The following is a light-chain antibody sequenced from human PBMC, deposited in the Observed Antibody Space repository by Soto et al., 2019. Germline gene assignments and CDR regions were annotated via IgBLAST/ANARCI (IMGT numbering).Light chain of an antibody. J-gene: IGKJ5*01. CDR2: GAS. V-gene: IGKV3D-15*01. Sequence: EIVMTQSPATLSVSPGERATFSCRASQSVSSNLAWYQQKPGQAPRLLIYGASTRAAGIPDRFSGSGSGTDFTLTITRLEPEDSAVYFCQQYTGPPTTFGQGTRLEIK. CDR1: QSVSSN. CDR3: QQYTGPPTT.